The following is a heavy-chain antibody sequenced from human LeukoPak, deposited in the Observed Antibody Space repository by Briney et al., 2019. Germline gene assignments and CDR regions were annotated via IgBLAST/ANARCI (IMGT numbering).Heavy chain of an antibody. CDR1: GVSISSGGYY. V-gene: IGHV4-31*11. J-gene: IGHJ4*02. CDR3: ARDGFDSDSSGYHPFGY. D-gene: IGHD3-22*01. Sequence: SETLSLTCAVSGVSISSGGYYWSWIRQHPGKGLEWIGYIYYSGSTYYNPSLRSRATISVDTSGNQFSLKLSSVTAADTAVYYCARDGFDSDSSGYHPFGYWGQGTLVTVSS. CDR2: IYYSGST.